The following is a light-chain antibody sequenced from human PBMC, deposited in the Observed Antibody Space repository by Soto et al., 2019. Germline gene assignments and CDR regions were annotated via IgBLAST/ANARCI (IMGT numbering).Light chain of an antibody. CDR1: QDISNY. CDR2: DAS. V-gene: IGKV1-33*01. CDR3: QQYDNLPSYT. Sequence: DIQMTRSPSSLSASVGDRVTITCQASQDISNYLNWYQQKPGKAPKLLIYDASNLETGVPSRFSGSGSGTDFTFTISSLQPEDIATYYCQQYDNLPSYTFGQGTKVDIK. J-gene: IGKJ2*01.